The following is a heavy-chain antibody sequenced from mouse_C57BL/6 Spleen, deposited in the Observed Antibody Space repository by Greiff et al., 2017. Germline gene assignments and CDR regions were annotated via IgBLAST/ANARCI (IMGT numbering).Heavy chain of an antibody. CDR2: IWSGGST. D-gene: IGHD2-4*01. J-gene: IGHJ1*03. V-gene: IGHV2-2*01. CDR3: ARCDYDVSYWYFDV. Sequence: VQLQESGPGLVQPSQSLSITCTVSGFSLTSYGVHWVRQSPGKGLEWLGVIWSGGSTDSTAAFISSLGIRTENSQNHAFFKMNSLQADDTAIYYCARCDYDVSYWYFDVWGTGTTVTVSS. CDR1: GFSLTSYG.